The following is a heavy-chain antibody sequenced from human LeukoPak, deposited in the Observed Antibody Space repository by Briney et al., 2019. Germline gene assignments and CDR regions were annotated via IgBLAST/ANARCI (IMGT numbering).Heavy chain of an antibody. CDR2: IHYSGST. D-gene: IGHD6-13*01. CDR3: ARVSPYSSSWYPAFDI. Sequence: SETLSLTCTVSGGSISSSSYYWGWIRQPPGKGLEWIGSIHYSGSTYYNPSLKSRVTISVDTSKNQFSLKFSSVTAADTAVYYCARVSPYSSSWYPAFDIWGQGTMVTVSS. V-gene: IGHV4-39*01. CDR1: GGSISSSSYY. J-gene: IGHJ3*02.